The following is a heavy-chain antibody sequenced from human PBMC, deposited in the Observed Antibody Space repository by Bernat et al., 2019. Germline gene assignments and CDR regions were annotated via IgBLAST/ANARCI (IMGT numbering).Heavy chain of an antibody. V-gene: IGHV3-64*01. CDR2: LLGNGAHP. Sequence: EVELVESGGGLVQPGGSLRLSCTASGFTFSTYAMHWVRQTPGKGLEYVSSLLGNGAHPQYANSVKGRFTISRYNSKNTLYLQMGSLRPEDSAMYYCARDKDCGSAFDYWGQGTLVTVSS. J-gene: IGHJ4*02. CDR3: ARDKDCGSAFDY. D-gene: IGHD2-21*01. CDR1: GFTFSTYA.